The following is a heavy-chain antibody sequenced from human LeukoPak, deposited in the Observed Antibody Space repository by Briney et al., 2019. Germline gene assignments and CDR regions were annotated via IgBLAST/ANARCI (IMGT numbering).Heavy chain of an antibody. J-gene: IGHJ4*02. CDR1: GFTFSSYA. CDR3: ARDGSRQHGRRTGNYFDY. D-gene: IGHD1-1*01. CDR2: ISYDGSNK. Sequence: GGSLRLSCAASGFTFSSYAMHWVRQAPGKGLEWVAVISYDGSNKYYADSVKGRFTISRDNSKNPLYLQMNSLRAEDTAVYYCARDGSRQHGRRTGNYFDYWGQGTLVTVSS. V-gene: IGHV3-30-3*01.